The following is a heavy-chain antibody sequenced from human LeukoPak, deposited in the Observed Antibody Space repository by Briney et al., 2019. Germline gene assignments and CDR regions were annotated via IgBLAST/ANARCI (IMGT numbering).Heavy chain of an antibody. CDR3: ARVLCVAVAGNDY. J-gene: IGHJ4*02. Sequence: GGSLRLSCAASGFTFSSYEMNWVRQAPGKGLEWVSYISSSGSTIYYADSVKGRFTISRDNAKNSLYLQMNSLRAEDTAVYYCARVLCVAVAGNDYWGQGTLVTVSP. CDR2: ISSSGSTI. V-gene: IGHV3-48*03. D-gene: IGHD6-19*01. CDR1: GFTFSSYE.